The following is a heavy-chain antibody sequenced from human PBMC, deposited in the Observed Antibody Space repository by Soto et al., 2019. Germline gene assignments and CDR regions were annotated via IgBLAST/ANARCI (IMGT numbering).Heavy chain of an antibody. V-gene: IGHV4-31*03. CDR3: TRGAWGYAFDV. CDR2: IHYTEST. J-gene: IGHJ3*01. D-gene: IGHD3-16*01. CDR1: GGSISSGGYY. Sequence: QVQLQQSGPGLVKPSQTLSLTCTVSGGSISSGGYYWTWIRQHPGKGLEWIGYIHYTESTYYNPSLQSRVIVSIDTSKNQFSLRLSSVTAADTAVYYCTRGAWGYAFDVWGQGTMVTVSS.